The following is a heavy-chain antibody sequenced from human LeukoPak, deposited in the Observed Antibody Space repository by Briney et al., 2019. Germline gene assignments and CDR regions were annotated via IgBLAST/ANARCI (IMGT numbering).Heavy chain of an antibody. J-gene: IGHJ4*02. Sequence: GGSLRLSCAASGFTFSSYAMSWVRQAPGKGLEWVSAISGSGGNTHYADSMKGRFTISRDNSKNTLYLQMNSLRAEDTAVYYCAKSQSGYCSGGSCSCDYWGQGTLVTVSS. D-gene: IGHD2-15*01. CDR1: GFTFSSYA. CDR2: ISGSGGNT. CDR3: AKSQSGYCSGGSCSCDY. V-gene: IGHV3-23*01.